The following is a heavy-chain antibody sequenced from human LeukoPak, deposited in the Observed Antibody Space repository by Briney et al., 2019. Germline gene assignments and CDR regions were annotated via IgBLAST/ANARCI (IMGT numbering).Heavy chain of an antibody. CDR1: RFTFSSYG. CDR2: IWYDGSNK. J-gene: IGHJ4*02. D-gene: IGHD3-22*01. CDR3: AKAGGPDSSGYYHYFDY. V-gene: IGHV3-33*06. Sequence: AGRSLRLSCAASRFTFSSYGMHWVRQAPGKGLEWVAVIWYDGSNKYYADSVKGRFTISRDNSKNTLYLQMNSLRVEDTAVYYCAKAGGPDSSGYYHYFDYWGQGTLDTVSS.